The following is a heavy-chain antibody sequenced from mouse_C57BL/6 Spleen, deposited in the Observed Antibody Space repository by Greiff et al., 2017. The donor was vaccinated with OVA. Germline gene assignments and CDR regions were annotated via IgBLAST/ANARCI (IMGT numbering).Heavy chain of an antibody. CDR3: ARDGSSYDWYFDV. CDR1: GFTFSSYG. Sequence: EVQGVESGGDLVKPGGSLKLSCAASGFTFSSYGMSWVRQTPDKRLEWVATISSGGSYTYYPDSVKGRFTISRDNAKNTLYLQMSSLKSEDTAMYYGARDGSSYDWYFDVWGTGTTVTGSS. J-gene: IGHJ1*03. V-gene: IGHV5-6*01. D-gene: IGHD1-1*01. CDR2: ISSGGSYT.